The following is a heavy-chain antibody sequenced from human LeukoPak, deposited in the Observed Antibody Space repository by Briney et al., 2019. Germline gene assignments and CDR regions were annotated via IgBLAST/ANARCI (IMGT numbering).Heavy chain of an antibody. D-gene: IGHD1-7*01. V-gene: IGHV4-34*01. J-gene: IGHJ4*02. CDR3: ARGSEELDLDY. CDR1: GGSISSYY. CDR2: INHSGST. Sequence: ASETLSLTCTVSGGSISSYYWSWIRQPPGKGLEWIGEINHSGSTNYNPSLKSRVTISVDTSKNQFSLKLSSVTAADTAVYYCARGSEELDLDYWGQGTLVTVSS.